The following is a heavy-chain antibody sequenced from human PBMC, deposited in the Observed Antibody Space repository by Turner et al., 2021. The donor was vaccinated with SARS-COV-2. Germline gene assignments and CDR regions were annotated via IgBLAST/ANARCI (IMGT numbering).Heavy chain of an antibody. CDR3: VFYGSTAAY. J-gene: IGHJ4*02. CDR2: VRNNGDFK. D-gene: IGHD4-17*01. Sequence: EVQLVESGGGLVQPGGSRRRSCSASGFTFSTYAMHWVRQAPGKGLEDLSGVRNNGDFKYLSDSVEGRFLNSRDKSENTPYLQMSSFRPSDTAVYYRVFYGSTAAYWGQGTLVSLSS. CDR1: GFTFSTYA. V-gene: IGHV3-64D*06.